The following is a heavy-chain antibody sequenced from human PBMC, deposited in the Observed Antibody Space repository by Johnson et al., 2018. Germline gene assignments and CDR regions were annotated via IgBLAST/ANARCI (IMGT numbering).Heavy chain of an antibody. CDR3: AKDKVTGGTYSEPRGSYYYYYYMDV. J-gene: IGHJ6*03. CDR2: ISWNSGTI. CDR1: GFTFDDYA. Sequence: EVQLVESGGDLVQPGRSLRLSCAASGFTFDDYAMHWVRQAPGKGLEWVSGISWNSGTIASADSVRGRFTISRDNAKNFLYLQMNSLRAEDTALYYCAKDKVTGGTYSEPRGSYYYYYYMDVWGKGTTVTVSS. D-gene: IGHD1-26*01. V-gene: IGHV3-9*01.